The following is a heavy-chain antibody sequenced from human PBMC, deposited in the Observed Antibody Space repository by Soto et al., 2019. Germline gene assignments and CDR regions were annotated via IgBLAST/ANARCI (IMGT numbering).Heavy chain of an antibody. CDR3: VRGSIVVVPAAMPVGGTEPMLLSWFDP. J-gene: IGHJ5*02. Sequence: PAETLSLTCTVSGVSISSGGYYWSGIRQHPGKGLEWIGYIYYSGSTYFNPSLKSRVTISVDTSKNQFSLKLSSVTAADTAVYYCVRGSIVVVPAAMPVGGTEPMLLSWFDPWGQGTLVTVSS. CDR1: GVSISSGGYY. D-gene: IGHD2-2*01. V-gene: IGHV4-31*03. CDR2: IYYSGST.